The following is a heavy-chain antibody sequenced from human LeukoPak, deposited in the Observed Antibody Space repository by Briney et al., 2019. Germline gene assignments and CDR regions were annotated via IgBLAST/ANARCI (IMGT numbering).Heavy chain of an antibody. CDR1: GFTFSDYY. D-gene: IGHD3-22*01. J-gene: IGHJ4*02. V-gene: IGHV3-11*01. CDR3: ARRQNYYNSSGYRPTDFDY. Sequence: GGSLRISCATSGFTFSDYYMSWIRQAPGKGLEYVSCMSSGGSTIYYADSVKGRFTTSRDNAKNSLYLQMNSLRAEDTAVYYCARRQNYYNSSGYRPTDFDYWGQGTLVSVSS. CDR2: MSSGGSTI.